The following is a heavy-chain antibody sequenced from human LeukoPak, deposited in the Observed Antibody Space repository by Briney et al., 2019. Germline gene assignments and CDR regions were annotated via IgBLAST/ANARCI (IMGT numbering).Heavy chain of an antibody. CDR1: GGSISSYY. CDR2: IYYSGST. J-gene: IGHJ5*02. CDR3: ARLQYCSGTSCYWFDP. V-gene: IGHV4-59*12. D-gene: IGHD2-2*01. Sequence: PSETLSLTCTVSGGSISSYYWSWIRQPPGKGLEWIGYIYYSGSTYYNPSLKSRVTISVDTSKNQFSLRLSSVTAADTAVYYCARLQYCSGTSCYWFDPWGQGTLVTVSS.